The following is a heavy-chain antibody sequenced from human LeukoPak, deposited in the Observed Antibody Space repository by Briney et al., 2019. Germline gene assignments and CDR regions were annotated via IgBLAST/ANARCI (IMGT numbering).Heavy chain of an antibody. J-gene: IGHJ4*02. V-gene: IGHV3-49*04. D-gene: IGHD5-12*01. CDR1: GFTFGDYA. CDR3: SRQIRATTDYFDY. CDR2: IRSKTYGGTT. Sequence: QPGRSLRLSCTASGFTFGDYAMNWVRQAPGKGLEWVGFIRSKTYGGTTAYAASVRGRFTISRDDSKNIAYLQMNSLKTEDTGVYYCSRQIRATTDYFDYWGQGTLVTGSS.